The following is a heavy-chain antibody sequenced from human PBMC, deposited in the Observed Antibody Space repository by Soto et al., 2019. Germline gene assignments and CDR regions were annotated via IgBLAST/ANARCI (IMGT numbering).Heavy chain of an antibody. D-gene: IGHD3-22*01. V-gene: IGHV1-69*13. Sequence: SVKVSCKASGGTFSSYAISWVRQAPGQGLEWMGGIIPIFGTANYAQKFQGRVTITADESTSTAYMELSSLRSEDTAVYYCARSTHNYYDSSGYYYSYLDYWGQGTLVTVSS. CDR2: IIPIFGTA. J-gene: IGHJ4*02. CDR1: GGTFSSYA. CDR3: ARSTHNYYDSSGYYYSYLDY.